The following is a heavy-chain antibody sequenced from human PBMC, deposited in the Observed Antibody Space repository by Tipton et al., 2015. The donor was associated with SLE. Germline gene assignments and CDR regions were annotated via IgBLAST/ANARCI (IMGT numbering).Heavy chain of an antibody. J-gene: IGHJ4*02. CDR3: ARESFQQRNDY. Sequence: TLSLTCTVSGGSISSHYWGWIRQPPGKGLEWIGYLYYSGSTNYNPSLKSRVTISVDTSKNQFSLRLSSVTAADTAVYYCARESFQQRNDYWGQGTLVTVSS. CDR2: LYYSGST. D-gene: IGHD6-25*01. CDR1: GGSISSHY. V-gene: IGHV4-59*11.